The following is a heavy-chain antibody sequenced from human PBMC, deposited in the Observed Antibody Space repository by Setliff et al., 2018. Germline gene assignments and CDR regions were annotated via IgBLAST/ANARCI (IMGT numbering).Heavy chain of an antibody. Sequence: SCETSGFPLYTYSMSWVRQAPGKGLEWVSAISGGSFDIYYAESVKGRFTISRDNAKNSLYLQMNSLRVEDTAVYYCARDPTRRFDYWGQGTLVTVSS. CDR3: ARDPTRRFDY. CDR1: GFPLYTYS. CDR2: ISGGSFDI. V-gene: IGHV3-21*04. J-gene: IGHJ4*02.